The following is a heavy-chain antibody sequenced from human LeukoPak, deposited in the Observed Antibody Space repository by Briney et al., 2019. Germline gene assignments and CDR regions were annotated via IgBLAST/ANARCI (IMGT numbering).Heavy chain of an antibody. Sequence: PGGSLRLSCSASGFTFSNFPMHWVRQAPGKGLEYVSAVSSDGGSTYYADSVRRRFTISRDNSKNTLSLQMGSLRPEDTAVYYCVIAILFGSVSYYADWGQGTLVTVSS. CDR2: VSSDGGST. CDR3: VIAILFGSVSYYAD. J-gene: IGHJ4*02. V-gene: IGHV3-64D*09. D-gene: IGHD3-22*01. CDR1: GFTFSNFP.